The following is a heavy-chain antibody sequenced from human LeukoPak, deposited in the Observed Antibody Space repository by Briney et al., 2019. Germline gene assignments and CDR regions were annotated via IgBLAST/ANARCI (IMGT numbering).Heavy chain of an antibody. D-gene: IGHD2-15*01. CDR3: ARYGYCSGGSCFNNWFDP. CDR1: GFTFSSYE. CDR2: ISSSGSTI. V-gene: IGHV3-48*03. Sequence: GGSLRLSCAASGFTFSSYEMNWVRQAPGKGLEWVSYISSSGSTIYYADSVKGRFTISRDNAKNSLYLQMNSLRAEDTAVYHCARYGYCSGGSCFNNWFDPWGQGTLVTVSS. J-gene: IGHJ5*02.